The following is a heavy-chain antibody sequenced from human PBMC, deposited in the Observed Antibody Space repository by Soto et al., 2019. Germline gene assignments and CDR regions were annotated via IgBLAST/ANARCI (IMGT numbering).Heavy chain of an antibody. D-gene: IGHD3-10*01. Sequence: EVQLVESGGGLVQPGGSLRLSCVGSGFRFNEYEINWVRQAPGKGLEWISYINSGGSLIYYAASVKGRFTISRDNYKDSVYLQMNRLRAEDTALYYCARETSYGQSATIVSEFWGQGTLVTVSS. CDR1: GFRFNEYE. CDR3: ARETSYGQSATIVSEF. CDR2: INSGGSLI. V-gene: IGHV3-48*03. J-gene: IGHJ4*02.